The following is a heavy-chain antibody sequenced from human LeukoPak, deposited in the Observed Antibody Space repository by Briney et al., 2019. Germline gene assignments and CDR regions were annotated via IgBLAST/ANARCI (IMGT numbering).Heavy chain of an antibody. V-gene: IGHV1-69*13. CDR2: IIPIFGTA. Sequence: VASVKVSCKASGGTFSSYAISWVRQAPGQGLEWMGGIIPIFGTANYAQKFQGRVTITADESTSTAYMELSSLRSEDTAVYYCARVASHKDTAMGDFDYWGQGTLVTVSS. J-gene: IGHJ4*02. D-gene: IGHD5-18*01. CDR1: GGTFSSYA. CDR3: ARVASHKDTAMGDFDY.